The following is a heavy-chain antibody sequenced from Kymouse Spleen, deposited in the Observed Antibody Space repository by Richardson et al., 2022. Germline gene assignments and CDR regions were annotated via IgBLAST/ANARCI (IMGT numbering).Heavy chain of an antibody. J-gene: IGHJ4*02. Sequence: QVQLVESGGGVVQPGRSLRLSCAASGFTFSSYGMHWVRQAPGKGLEWVAVIWYDGSNKYYADSVKGRFTISRDNSKNTLYLQMNSLRAEDTAVYYCARDYYGSGSPVNYFDYWGQGTLVTVSS. CDR1: GFTFSSYG. V-gene: IGHV3-33*01. D-gene: IGHD3-10*01. CDR3: ARDYYGSGSPVNYFDY. CDR2: IWYDGSNK.